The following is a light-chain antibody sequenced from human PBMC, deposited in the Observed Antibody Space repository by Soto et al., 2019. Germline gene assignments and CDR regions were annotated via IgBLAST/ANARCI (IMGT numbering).Light chain of an antibody. Sequence: EIVLTQSPGTLSLSPGERATLSCRASQSVSSSYLAWYQQKPGQAPRLLIYGASSRATGIPDRFSGSGSGTDFTLTISTLDPEDFAVYYCQQRSDWPINFGQGTRLEI. CDR2: GAS. V-gene: IGKV3D-20*02. J-gene: IGKJ5*01. CDR1: QSVSSSY. CDR3: QQRSDWPIN.